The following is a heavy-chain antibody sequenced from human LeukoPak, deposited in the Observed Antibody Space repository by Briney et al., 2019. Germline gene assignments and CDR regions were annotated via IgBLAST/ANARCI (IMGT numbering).Heavy chain of an antibody. Sequence: GGSLRLSCAASGFTLSRYWMHWGRQATGKGRVWVSRINSDVSITTSSDSVKVPFTISTDNAKNTLYLQMTSLRAEDTAVYYCARVNYDFWSFLTWGPGTLVTVSS. D-gene: IGHD3-3*01. CDR2: INSDVSIT. V-gene: IGHV3-74*01. CDR1: GFTLSRYW. CDR3: ARVNYDFWSFLT. J-gene: IGHJ5*02.